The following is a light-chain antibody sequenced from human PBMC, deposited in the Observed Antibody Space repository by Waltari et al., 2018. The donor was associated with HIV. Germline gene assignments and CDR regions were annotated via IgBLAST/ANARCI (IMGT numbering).Light chain of an antibody. CDR3: QQSYTTPYS. J-gene: IGKJ2*03. CDR1: QSISSY. Sequence: DIQMTQSPSSLSASVGDRVIITCRASQSISSYLNWYQQKPGKAPNLLIYAASTFQSGVPSRFSGSGSGTDFTLTISSLQPEDFATYYCQQSYTTPYSFGQGTKLEIK. V-gene: IGKV1-39*01. CDR2: AAS.